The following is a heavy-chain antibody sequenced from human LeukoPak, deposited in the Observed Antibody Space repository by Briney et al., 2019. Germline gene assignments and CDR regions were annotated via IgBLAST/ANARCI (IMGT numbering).Heavy chain of an antibody. J-gene: IGHJ3*02. V-gene: IGHV4-61*02. D-gene: IGHD6-13*01. Sequence: SQTLSLTCTVSGDSISSGSYYWSWIRQPAGKGLEWIGRIHTSGSTNYNSSLKSRVTISLDTSKSQFSLSLTSVTAADTAVYYCARGGAAARGNNAFDISGQGTMVTVSS. CDR2: IHTSGST. CDR1: GDSISSGSYY. CDR3: ARGGAAARGNNAFDI.